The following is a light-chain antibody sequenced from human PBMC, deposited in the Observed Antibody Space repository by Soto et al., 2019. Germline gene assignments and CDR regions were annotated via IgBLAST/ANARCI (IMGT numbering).Light chain of an antibody. CDR1: QSLLHSDGYNY. V-gene: IGKV2-28*01. CDR2: LGS. J-gene: IGKJ4*01. Sequence: IVMTQSPLSLPVTPGEPASISCRSSQSLLHSDGYNYLDWYLQKPGQSPQLLIYLGSHRASGVPDRFSGSASGTDFTLKISRVEAEDVGVYYCMQSLQKLTFGGGTKVDIK. CDR3: MQSLQKLT.